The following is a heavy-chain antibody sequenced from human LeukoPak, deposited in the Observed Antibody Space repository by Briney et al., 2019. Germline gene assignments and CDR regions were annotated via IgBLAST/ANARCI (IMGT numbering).Heavy chain of an antibody. V-gene: IGHV3-74*01. Sequence: GGSLRLSCAASGFTFSSYWMHWARQAPGKGLVWVSRIKSDGSTNYADSVKGRFTISRDNAKNTLSLQMNSLRAEDTGVYYCARAPSEIGGYYPEYFRHWGQGTLVTVSS. D-gene: IGHD3-22*01. CDR1: GFTFSSYW. J-gene: IGHJ1*01. CDR2: IKSDGST. CDR3: ARAPSEIGGYYPEYFRH.